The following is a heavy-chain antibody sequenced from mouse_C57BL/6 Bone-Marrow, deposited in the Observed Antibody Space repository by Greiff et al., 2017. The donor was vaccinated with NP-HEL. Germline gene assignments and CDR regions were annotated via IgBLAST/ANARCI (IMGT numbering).Heavy chain of an antibody. V-gene: IGHV5-17*01. CDR1: GFTFSDYG. Sequence: VQLKESGGGLVKPGGSLKLSCAASGFTFSDYGMHWVRQAPEKGLEWVAYISSGSSTIYYADTVKGRFTISRDNAKNTLFLQMTSLRSEDTAMYYCALTPYFDYWGQGTTLTVSS. CDR2: ISSGSSTI. D-gene: IGHD1-3*01. J-gene: IGHJ2*01. CDR3: ALTPYFDY.